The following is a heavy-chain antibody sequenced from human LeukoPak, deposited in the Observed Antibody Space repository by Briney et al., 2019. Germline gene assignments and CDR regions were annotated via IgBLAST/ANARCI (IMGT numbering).Heavy chain of an antibody. CDR3: AKDRDSGSYLSWFDP. Sequence: LPGGSLLLSCAASGFTFSSYAMSWVRPARGKGLEWVSAISGSGGSTYYADSVKGRFTISRDNSKNTLYLQMNSLRAEDTAVYYCAKDRDSGSYLSWFDPWGQGTLVTVSS. CDR1: GFTFSSYA. D-gene: IGHD1-26*01. J-gene: IGHJ5*02. V-gene: IGHV3-23*01. CDR2: ISGSGGST.